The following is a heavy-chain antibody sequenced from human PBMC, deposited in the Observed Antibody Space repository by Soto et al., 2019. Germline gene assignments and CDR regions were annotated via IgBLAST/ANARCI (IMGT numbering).Heavy chain of an antibody. V-gene: IGHV3-74*03. J-gene: IGHJ6*02. Sequence: VQLVESGGGLVQPGGSLRLSCAASGFTFSNYWMHWVRQAPGKGLVWVAYINSDASTIKYADSVKGRFTITRDNDRNTLYLQMNSLRGDDTAVYYCARDKWNYYNYYGMDVWGQGTRVTVS. D-gene: IGHD1-20*01. CDR3: ARDKWNYYNYYGMDV. CDR1: GFTFSNYW. CDR2: INSDASTI.